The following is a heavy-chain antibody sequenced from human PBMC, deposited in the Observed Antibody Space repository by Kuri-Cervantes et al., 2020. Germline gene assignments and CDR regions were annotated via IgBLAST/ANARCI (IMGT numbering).Heavy chain of an antibody. Sequence: GESLKISCAASGFTVSSNYMSWVRQAPGKGLEWVSVIYSGGSTYYADSVKGRFTISRDNSKNTLYLQMNSLRAEDTAVYYCASRRRLVGATDYWGQGTLVTVST. CDR3: ASRRRLVGATDY. D-gene: IGHD1-26*01. CDR1: GFTVSSNY. V-gene: IGHV3-66*01. CDR2: IYSGGST. J-gene: IGHJ4*02.